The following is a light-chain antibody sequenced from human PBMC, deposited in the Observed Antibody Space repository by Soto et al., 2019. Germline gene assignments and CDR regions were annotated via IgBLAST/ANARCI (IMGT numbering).Light chain of an antibody. Sequence: EIVLTQSPATLSLSPGERATLSCRASQSVSSYLAWYQQKRGQAPRLLIYDASNRSTGIPARFSGRGSGTDTPLTISSLEPEDLADYYCQQRSNWPLPFGGGTKVEI. CDR2: DAS. CDR1: QSVSSY. V-gene: IGKV3-11*01. CDR3: QQRSNWPLP. J-gene: IGKJ4*01.